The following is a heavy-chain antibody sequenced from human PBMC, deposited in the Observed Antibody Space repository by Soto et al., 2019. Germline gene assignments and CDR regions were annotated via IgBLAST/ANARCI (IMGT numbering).Heavy chain of an antibody. Sequence: QVQLQESGPGLVKPSETLSLTCTVSGGSISSYYWSWIRQPPGKGLEWIGYIYYSGSTNYNPSLKSRVTISVDTSKNQFSLKLSSVTAADTAVYYCASTAAGTGGLDAFDIWGQGTMVTVSS. V-gene: IGHV4-59*08. CDR2: IYYSGST. J-gene: IGHJ3*02. CDR3: ASTAAGTGGLDAFDI. D-gene: IGHD6-13*01. CDR1: GGSISSYY.